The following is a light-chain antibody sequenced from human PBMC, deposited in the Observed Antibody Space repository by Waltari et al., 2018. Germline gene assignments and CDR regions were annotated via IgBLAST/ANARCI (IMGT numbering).Light chain of an antibody. J-gene: IGLJ3*02. CDR3: CSYAGSAISV. CDR1: SSDIGTYNL. Sequence: QSALTQTATVSGSPGQSITISCTGTSSDIGTYNLVSWYQQHPGKAPTLIIYDVNKRPPGVSHRFSGSKSGNTASLTISGLQAADEADYYCCSYAGSAISVFGGGTKVTVL. CDR2: DVN. V-gene: IGLV2-23*02.